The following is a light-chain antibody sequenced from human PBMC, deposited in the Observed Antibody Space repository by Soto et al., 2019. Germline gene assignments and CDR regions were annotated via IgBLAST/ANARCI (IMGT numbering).Light chain of an antibody. CDR3: QQSNSRWT. V-gene: IGKV1-39*01. J-gene: IGKJ1*01. CDR2: AAS. Sequence: DIQMTQSPSSLCASVGDRVAIPCRASESISRNLNWYQQRPGEAPKLRIYAASSLQSGVPSRLRGSGSGTDFTLTISSLQPEDFAAYYCQQSNSRWTFGQGTKVELK. CDR1: ESISRN.